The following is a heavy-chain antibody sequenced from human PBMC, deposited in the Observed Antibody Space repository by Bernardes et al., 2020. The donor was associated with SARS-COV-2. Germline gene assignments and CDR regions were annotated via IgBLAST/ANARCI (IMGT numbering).Heavy chain of an antibody. CDR2: IKQDGSEK. V-gene: IGHV3-7*05. CDR1: GFTFSSYW. CDR3: ARDRLFCSSTSCYRSHFDY. J-gene: IGHJ4*02. Sequence: GGSLRLSCAASGFTFSSYWMSWVRQAPGKGLEWVANIKQDGSEKYYVDSVKGRFTISRDNAKNSLYLQMNSLRAEDTAVYYCARDRLFCSSTSCYRSHFDYWGQGTLVTVSS. D-gene: IGHD2-2*01.